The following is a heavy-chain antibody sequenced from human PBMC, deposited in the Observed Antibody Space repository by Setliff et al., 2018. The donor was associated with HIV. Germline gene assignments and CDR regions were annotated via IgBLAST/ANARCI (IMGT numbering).Heavy chain of an antibody. V-gene: IGHV1-69*13. J-gene: IGHJ5*02. CDR2: IIPIFGTA. CDR1: GGTFSTYA. CDR3: ARVSPWFDP. Sequence: AASVKVSCKASGGTFSTYAISWVRQAPGQGLEWMGGIIPIFGTANYAQRLQGRVTLTADESTSTAYMELTSLRSEDTAVYYCARVSPWFDPWGQGTLVTVSS.